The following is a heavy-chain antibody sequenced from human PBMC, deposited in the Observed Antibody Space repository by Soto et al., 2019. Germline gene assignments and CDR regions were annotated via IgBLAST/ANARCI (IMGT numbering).Heavy chain of an antibody. CDR1: GCTFSSYA. V-gene: IGHV1-69*01. CDR2: IIPMFGTA. D-gene: IGHD3-22*01. J-gene: IGHJ3*02. CDR3: ARVGYYYDSSGYADAFDI. Sequence: GASVKVSCKASGCTFSSYAMSCVRQAPGQGLEWMGGIIPMFGTANYAQKFQGRVTITADESTSTAYMELSSLRSEDTAVYYCARVGYYYDSSGYADAFDIWGQGTMVTVSS.